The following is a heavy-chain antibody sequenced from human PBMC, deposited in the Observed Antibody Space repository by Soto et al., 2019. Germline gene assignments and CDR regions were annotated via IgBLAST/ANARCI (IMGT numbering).Heavy chain of an antibody. V-gene: IGHV1-18*01. CDR2: ISGYNGDT. CDR1: GYTFTRYG. Sequence: ASVKVSCKASGYTFTRYGISCVRQAPGQGLEWMGWISGYNGDTNYAQKFQDRVSMTIDTSTGTAYMELRSLRVEDTALYFCARDESAGSSTSNWGQGTLVTVSS. CDR3: ARDESAGSSTSN. J-gene: IGHJ4*02. D-gene: IGHD2-2*01.